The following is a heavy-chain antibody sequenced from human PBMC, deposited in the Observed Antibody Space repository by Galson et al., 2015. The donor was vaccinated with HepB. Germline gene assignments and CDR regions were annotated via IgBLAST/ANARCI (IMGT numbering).Heavy chain of an antibody. V-gene: IGHV4-34*01. CDR3: AREWGDGFDI. J-gene: IGHJ3*02. Sequence: SETLSLTCAVYGGSFSGYHWTWIRQPPGKGLEWIGEINHSGSTNYNPSLKSRVTISVDTSKNRCSLQLNSVTPEDTAVYYCAREWGDGFDIWGQGTMVTVSS. D-gene: IGHD1-26*01. CDR1: GGSFSGYH. CDR2: INHSGST.